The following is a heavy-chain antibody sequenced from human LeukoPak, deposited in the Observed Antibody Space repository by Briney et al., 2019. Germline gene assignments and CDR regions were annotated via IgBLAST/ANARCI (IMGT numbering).Heavy chain of an antibody. CDR1: GGSISSSSYY. V-gene: IGHV4-39*01. CDR2: IYYSGTT. J-gene: IGHJ4*02. D-gene: IGHD3-22*01. Sequence: PSETLSLTCTVSGGSISSSSYYWGWIRHPPGKGLEWIGSIYYSGTTYYNPSLKSRVTISVDTSKNQFSLKLSSVTAADTAVYYCARQVRDSSPGLYFDYWGQGTLVTVSS. CDR3: ARQVRDSSPGLYFDY.